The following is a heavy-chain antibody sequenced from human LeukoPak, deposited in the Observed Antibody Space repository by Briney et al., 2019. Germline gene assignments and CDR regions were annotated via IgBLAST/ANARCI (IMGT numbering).Heavy chain of an antibody. CDR1: GFTFSNYA. CDR2: ISGSGDST. CDR3: AKNGQRGKYKRVPDY. Sequence: GGSLRLSCAASGFTFSNYAMSWVRQAPGKWLEWVSGISGSGDSTYYADSVKGRSIISRDNSNNTLYLRLSSLRAEDTALYFCAKNGQRGKYKRVPDYWGQGALVTVSS. J-gene: IGHJ4*02. V-gene: IGHV3-23*01. D-gene: IGHD1-1*01.